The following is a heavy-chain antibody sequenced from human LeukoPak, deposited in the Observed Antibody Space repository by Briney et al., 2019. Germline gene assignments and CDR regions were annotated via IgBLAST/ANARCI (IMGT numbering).Heavy chain of an antibody. CDR3: ATGYYSHYFDY. J-gene: IGHJ4*02. V-gene: IGHV5-51*01. Sequence: GESLKISCKGSGYSFTSYWIGWVRQMPGKGLEWMGIIYPGDSDTKYSPSFRGQVTISADKSISTAYLQWSSLTASDTAMYYCATGYYSHYFDYCGQGTLVTVSS. CDR1: GYSFTSYW. D-gene: IGHD3-22*01. CDR2: IYPGDSDT.